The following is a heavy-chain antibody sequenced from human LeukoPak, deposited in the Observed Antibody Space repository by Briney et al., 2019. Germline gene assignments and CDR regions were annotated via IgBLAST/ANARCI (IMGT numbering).Heavy chain of an antibody. CDR1: GFTVSTNY. CDR2: IYSGENT. Sequence: PGGSLRLSCAASGFTVSTNYMSWVRQAPGKGLEWVSVIYSGENTYYADSVKGRFTISRGTSKNTLYLQMNSLRAEDTAVYYCARVSSGHLFDYWGQGTLVTVSS. CDR3: ARVSSGHLFDY. V-gene: IGHV3-53*01. J-gene: IGHJ4*02. D-gene: IGHD6-25*01.